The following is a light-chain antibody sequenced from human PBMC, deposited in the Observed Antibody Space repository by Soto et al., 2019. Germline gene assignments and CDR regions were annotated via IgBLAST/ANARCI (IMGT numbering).Light chain of an antibody. CDR2: DVS. CDR3: FSFAGSLSVV. CDR1: SSDVGGYKY. V-gene: IGLV2-11*01. Sequence: QSVLTQPRSVSGSPGQPVTISCTGTSSDVGGYKYVSWYQRHPVEAPKLLIYDVSERPSGVPDRFSGSKSGNTASLTISGLQAEDEADYFCFSFAGSLSVVFGGGTKLTVL. J-gene: IGLJ3*02.